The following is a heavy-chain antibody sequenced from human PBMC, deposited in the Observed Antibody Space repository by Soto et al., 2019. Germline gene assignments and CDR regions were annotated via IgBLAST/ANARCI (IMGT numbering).Heavy chain of an antibody. CDR2: VICSGGST. J-gene: IGHJ5*02. V-gene: IGHV3-23*01. D-gene: IGHD4-4*01. CDR3: ARELDYSGWFDP. Sequence: GSRRLSCAASGFTFISHAMSWFRQEAGKGLVWVSAVICSGGSTYYADSVKGRFTISRDNSKNTLYLQMDSLRAEDTAVYYCARELDYSGWFDPWGQGTLVTVSS. CDR1: GFTFISHA.